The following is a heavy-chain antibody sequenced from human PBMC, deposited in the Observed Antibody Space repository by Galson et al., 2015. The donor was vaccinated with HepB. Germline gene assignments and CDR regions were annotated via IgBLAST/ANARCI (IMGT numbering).Heavy chain of an antibody. D-gene: IGHD5-18*01. Sequence: TLSLTCTVSGGSLGIGYYYWGWIRQHPGKGLEWIGYTHYSGSTYYNPSLRGRLTISEGMSKNQFSLKLSSVTAADTAIYYCARGSEDNYGSFDYWGQGTLVTVSS. CDR2: THYSGST. CDR1: GGSLGIGYYY. V-gene: IGHV4-31*03. J-gene: IGHJ4*02. CDR3: ARGSEDNYGSFDY.